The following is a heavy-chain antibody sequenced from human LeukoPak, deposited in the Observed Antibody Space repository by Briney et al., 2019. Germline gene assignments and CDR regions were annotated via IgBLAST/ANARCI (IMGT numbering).Heavy chain of an antibody. J-gene: IGHJ4*02. D-gene: IGHD3-3*01. CDR1: GYTYTDCY. Sequence: ASVKVSCKASGYTYTDCYLNWVRQAPGQGLEWMGWINPDSGGTNYAQKFQGRVTMTRDTSISTAYMELSRLRSDDTAVYYCARIGVATYWGQGTLVTVSS. CDR3: ARIGVATY. CDR2: INPDSGGT. V-gene: IGHV1-2*02.